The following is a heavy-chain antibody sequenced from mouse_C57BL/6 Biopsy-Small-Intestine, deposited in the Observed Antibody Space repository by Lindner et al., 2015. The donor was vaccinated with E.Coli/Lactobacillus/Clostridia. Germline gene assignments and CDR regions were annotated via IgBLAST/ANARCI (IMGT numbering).Heavy chain of an antibody. CDR2: ISSGSSTI. CDR3: ARGTLGTTPFDY. V-gene: IGHV5-17*01. D-gene: IGHD2-5*01. CDR1: GFTFSDYG. J-gene: IGHJ2*01. Sequence: VQLQESGGDLVKPGGSLKLSCAASGFTFSDYGMHWVRQAPEKGLEWVAYISSGSSTIYYADTVKGRFTISRDNAKNTLFLQMTSLRSEDTAMYYCARGTLGTTPFDYWGQGTTLTVSS.